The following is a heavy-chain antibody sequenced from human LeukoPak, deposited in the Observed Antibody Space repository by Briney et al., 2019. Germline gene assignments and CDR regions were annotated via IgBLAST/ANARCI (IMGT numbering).Heavy chain of an antibody. Sequence: QPGGSLLLSCAAAGFTFSSYWMSWVRQAPGKGLEGVANIKQDGSEKYYVDSVKGRFTISRDNAKNSLYLQMNSLRAEDTAVYYRARDPGLAMISSGYYRCYWGQGTLVTVSS. J-gene: IGHJ4*02. V-gene: IGHV3-7*01. CDR2: IKQDGSEK. CDR1: GFTFSSYW. D-gene: IGHD3-22*01. CDR3: ARDPGLAMISSGYYRCY.